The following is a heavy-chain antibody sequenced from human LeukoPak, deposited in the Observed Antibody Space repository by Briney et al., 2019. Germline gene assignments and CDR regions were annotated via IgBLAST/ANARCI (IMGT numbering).Heavy chain of an antibody. CDR2: ISNDGGGT. J-gene: IGHJ5*02. CDR3: AKGNSGYFADL. V-gene: IGHV3-23*01. Sequence: PGGSLRLSCSASGFIFNSYGLMWVRQAPGKGLEWVSAISNDGGGTTYADFVKGRFTISRDNSKNTLSLQMNSLRPEDTALYYCAKGNSGYFADLWGQGTVVTVSS. D-gene: IGHD3-22*01. CDR1: GFIFNSYG.